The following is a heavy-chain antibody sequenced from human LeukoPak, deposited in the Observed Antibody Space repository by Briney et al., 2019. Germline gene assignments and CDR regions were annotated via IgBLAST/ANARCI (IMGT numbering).Heavy chain of an antibody. Sequence: PRGSPRHSRVPSRFTPTSHSMCWGRPTPRKTLGRISYIGHAGSPAHYAESVMGRCTIARDIARNSLYLQMNSLTVEDTAVYYCARDQRPYCSGDCYCAIDLWGRGTLVTVSS. CDR3: ARDQRPYCSGDCYCAIDL. V-gene: IGHV3-48*01. J-gene: IGHJ3*01. CDR1: RFTPTSHS. D-gene: IGHD2-21*01. CDR2: IGHAGSPA.